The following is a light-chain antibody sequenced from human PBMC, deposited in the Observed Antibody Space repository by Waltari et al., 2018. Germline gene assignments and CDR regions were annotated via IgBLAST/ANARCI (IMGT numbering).Light chain of an antibody. Sequence: QSVLTQPPSVSGAPGQRVTISCTGGSSNIGADYDVHWYQQLPGTAPKLLIFDTTNRPSGVPNRVSGSKSGTSAFLAITGLQPEDEADYYCQSYDSSLSGWRVFGTGTKVTVL. V-gene: IGLV1-40*01. CDR2: DTT. CDR1: SSNIGADYD. CDR3: QSYDSSLSGWRV. J-gene: IGLJ1*01.